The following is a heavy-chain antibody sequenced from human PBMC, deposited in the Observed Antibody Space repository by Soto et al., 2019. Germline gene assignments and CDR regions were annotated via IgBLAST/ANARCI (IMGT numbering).Heavy chain of an antibody. Sequence: GGSLRLSCAASGFTFSSYGMHWVRQAPGKGLEWVAVISYDGSNKYYADSVKGRFTISRDNSKNTLYLQMNSLRAEDTAVYYCAKRVKCGGDCTYVDYWGQGTLVTVSS. CDR2: ISYDGSNK. V-gene: IGHV3-30*18. CDR3: AKRVKCGGDCTYVDY. CDR1: GFTFSSYG. D-gene: IGHD2-21*02. J-gene: IGHJ4*02.